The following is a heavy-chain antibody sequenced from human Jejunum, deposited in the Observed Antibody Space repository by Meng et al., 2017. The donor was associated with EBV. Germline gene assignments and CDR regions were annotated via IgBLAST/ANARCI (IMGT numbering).Heavy chain of an antibody. V-gene: IGHV4-30-4*01. CDR2: IYYRGTT. D-gene: IGHD6-13*01. J-gene: IGHJ5*02. Sequence: QLHVSVPGLVRPSHTSPLTCRVSGDSSSGGGFYWSGIRQPPGRGLEWIGYIYYRGTTYYNPSLKSRVTMSVDTSKNEFSLNLTSVTAADTAVYYCARVSSWIINGRTNWFGPWGQGTLVTVAS. CDR1: GDSSSGGGFY. CDR3: ARVSSWIINGRTNWFGP.